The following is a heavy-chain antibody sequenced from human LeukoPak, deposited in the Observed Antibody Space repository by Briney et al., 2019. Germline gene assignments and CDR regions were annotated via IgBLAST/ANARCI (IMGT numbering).Heavy chain of an antibody. Sequence: GRSLRLSCAASGFTFSSYSMHWVRQAPGKGLEWVAVIWYDGSNKYYADSVKGRFTISRDNSKNTLYLQMNSLRAEDTAVYYCAREGSDSSSWYGWFDPWGQGTLVTVSS. D-gene: IGHD6-13*01. V-gene: IGHV3-33*01. J-gene: IGHJ5*02. CDR2: IWYDGSNK. CDR3: AREGSDSSSWYGWFDP. CDR1: GFTFSSYS.